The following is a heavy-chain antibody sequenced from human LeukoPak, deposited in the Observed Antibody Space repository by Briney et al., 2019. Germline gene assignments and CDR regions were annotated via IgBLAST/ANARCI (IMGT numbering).Heavy chain of an antibody. Sequence: VASVKVSCKASGYTFISYGISWVRQPPGQGLEWMGWISGYNGNTNYAQNLQGRVTMTTDTSTSTAYMELRSLRSDDTAVYYCARGLGVVTAQSEQPKPRYFDLWGRGTQVTVSS. CDR1: GYTFISYG. J-gene: IGHJ2*01. CDR2: ISGYNGNT. CDR3: ARGLGVVTAQSEQPKPRYFDL. V-gene: IGHV1-18*01. D-gene: IGHD2-21*02.